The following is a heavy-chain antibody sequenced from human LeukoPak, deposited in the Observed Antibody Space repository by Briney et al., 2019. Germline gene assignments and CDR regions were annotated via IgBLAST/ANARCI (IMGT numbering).Heavy chain of an antibody. V-gene: IGHV3-7*01. CDR1: GFTFSSYW. CDR2: IKQYGSEK. J-gene: IGHJ6*02. Sequence: GGSLRLSCAASGFTFSSYWMSWVRQAPGKGLEWVANIKQYGSEKSYVDSVKDRFTISRDNAKNSLYLQMNSLRAEDTAVYYCARDVLRFLEWLSFPHYYYYGMDVWGQGTTVTVSS. D-gene: IGHD3-3*01. CDR3: ARDVLRFLEWLSFPHYYYYGMDV.